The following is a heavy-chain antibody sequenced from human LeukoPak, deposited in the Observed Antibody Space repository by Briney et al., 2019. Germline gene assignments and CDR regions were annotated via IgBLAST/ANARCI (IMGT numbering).Heavy chain of an antibody. CDR1: GGSISSSNW. J-gene: IGHJ4*02. Sequence: PSGTLSLTCAVSGGSISSSNWWSWVRQPPGKGLEWIGEIYHSGSTNYNPSLKSRVTISVDKSKNQFSLKLSSVTAADTAVYYCARHSQSGHSGYDWRRFDYWGQGTLVTVSS. D-gene: IGHD5-12*01. CDR2: IYHSGST. CDR3: ARHSQSGHSGYDWRRFDY. V-gene: IGHV4-4*02.